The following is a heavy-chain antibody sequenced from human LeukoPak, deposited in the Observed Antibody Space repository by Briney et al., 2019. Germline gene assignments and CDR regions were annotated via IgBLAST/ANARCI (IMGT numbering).Heavy chain of an antibody. V-gene: IGHV1-46*01. J-gene: IGHJ4*02. CDR1: GYTFSSYY. D-gene: IGHD2-8*01. CDR2: INPSGGST. Sequence: ASVKVSCKASGYTFSSYYMHWVRQAPGQGLEWMGIINPSGGSTSYAQKFQGRVTMTRGMSTSTVYMELSSLRSEDTAVYYCARAGYCTNGVCYRGRLGYWGQGTLVTVSS. CDR3: ARAGYCTNGVCYRGRLGY.